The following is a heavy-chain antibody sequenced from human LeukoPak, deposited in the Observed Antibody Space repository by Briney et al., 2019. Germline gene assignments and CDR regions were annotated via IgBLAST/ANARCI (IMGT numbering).Heavy chain of an antibody. J-gene: IGHJ2*01. V-gene: IGHV4-59*01. CDR3: ARGCYFDL. Sequence: KPSETLALTRTVSVGSISRYYWSWIRQPPGKGLEWNGYIYYSGSTNYTPSLKSRVTISVDTSKNHFSLKLSSVTAADTAVYYCARGCYFDLWGRGTLVTVSS. CDR2: IYYSGST. CDR1: VGSISRYY.